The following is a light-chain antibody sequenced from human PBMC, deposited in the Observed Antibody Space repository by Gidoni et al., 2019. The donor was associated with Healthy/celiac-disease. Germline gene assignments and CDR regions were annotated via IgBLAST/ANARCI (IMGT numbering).Light chain of an antibody. CDR2: DVS. Sequence: QSALTQPASVSGSPGQSITISCTGTSSDVGGYNYVSWYQQHPGKAPKLLLYDVSNRPSGVSNRFSGSKSVNTASLTISVLQAEDEADYYCSSYTSSSILVFGGGTKLTVL. V-gene: IGLV2-14*01. CDR3: SSYTSSSILV. J-gene: IGLJ2*01. CDR1: SSDVGGYNY.